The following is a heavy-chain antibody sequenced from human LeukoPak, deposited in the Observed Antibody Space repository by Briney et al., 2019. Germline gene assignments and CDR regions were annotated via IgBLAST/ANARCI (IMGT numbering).Heavy chain of an antibody. CDR1: GFTVNFNY. J-gene: IGHJ4*02. Sequence: GGSLRLSCAVSGFTVNFNYLTWVRQAPGKGLEWVSIIYSGGTTYYADSVKGRFTMSRDESKNTLYLEMDSLRVEDTAVYYCAREWLRRIDYWGQGTLATVSS. D-gene: IGHD5-12*01. CDR3: AREWLRRIDY. V-gene: IGHV3-66*01. CDR2: IYSGGTT.